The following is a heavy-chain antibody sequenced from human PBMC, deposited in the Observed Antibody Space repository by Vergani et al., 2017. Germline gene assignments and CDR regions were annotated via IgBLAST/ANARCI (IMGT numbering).Heavy chain of an antibody. D-gene: IGHD1-26*01. Sequence: EVQLLESGGDLVQPGGSLRLSCAASGFTFIMHAMSWVRQAPGKGLEWVSTLSASDRRTHYADSVKGRFTISRDISKNTLFLHMNSLRAEDTAVYYCARDLSWELLRHDAFDIWGQGTMVTVSS. V-gene: IGHV3-23*01. CDR2: LSASDRRT. CDR1: GFTFIMHA. CDR3: ARDLSWELLRHDAFDI. J-gene: IGHJ3*02.